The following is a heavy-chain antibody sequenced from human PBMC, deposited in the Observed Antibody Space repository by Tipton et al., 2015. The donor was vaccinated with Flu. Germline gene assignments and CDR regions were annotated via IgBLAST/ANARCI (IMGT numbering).Heavy chain of an antibody. CDR3: ARDPQEYGGQH. CDR1: GFTFSSYE. V-gene: IGHV3-48*03. D-gene: IGHD3-16*01. Sequence: SLRLSCAASGFTFSSYEMNWVRQAPGKGLEWVSYISSSGSTIYYADSVKGRFTISRDNAKNSLYLQMNSLRAEDTAVYYCARDPQEYGGQHWGQGTLVTVSS. CDR2: ISSSGSTI. J-gene: IGHJ1*01.